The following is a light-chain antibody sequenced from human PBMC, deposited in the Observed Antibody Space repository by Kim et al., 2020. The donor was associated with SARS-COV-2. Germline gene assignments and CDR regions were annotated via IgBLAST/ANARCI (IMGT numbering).Light chain of an antibody. CDR1: QDINTR. CDR2: GAS. CDR3: QQANNVPWT. Sequence: DIQMTQSPSSVSASVGDRVTITCRASQDINTRLAWCQHRPGMVPKLLIYGASSLQSGVPSRFSGSGSRTDFTLTIWSLQPEEFATFYCQQANNVPWTFGQGTKVDIK. V-gene: IGKV1-12*01. J-gene: IGKJ1*01.